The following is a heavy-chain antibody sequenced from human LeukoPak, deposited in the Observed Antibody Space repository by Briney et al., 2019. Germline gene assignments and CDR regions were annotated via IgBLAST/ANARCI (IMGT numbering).Heavy chain of an antibody. Sequence: GASVKVSCKASGYTFINYAISWVRQAPGQGLEWMGWINPNSGGTNYAQKFQGWVTMTRDTSISTAYMELSRLRSDDTAVYYCATSKLNYYDSSGYYEPFDYWGQGTLVTVSS. V-gene: IGHV1-2*04. J-gene: IGHJ4*02. CDR2: INPNSGGT. CDR3: ATSKLNYYDSSGYYEPFDY. CDR1: GYTFINYA. D-gene: IGHD3-22*01.